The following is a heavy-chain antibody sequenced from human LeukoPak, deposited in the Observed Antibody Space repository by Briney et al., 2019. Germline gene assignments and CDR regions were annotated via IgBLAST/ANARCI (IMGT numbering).Heavy chain of an antibody. CDR3: AKHSPYDYDQSYYFDY. J-gene: IGHJ4*02. D-gene: IGHD5-12*01. Sequence: PGGSLRLSCAASGFTFSSYGMHWVRQAPGKGLEWVAVISYDGSNKYYADSVKGRFTISRDNSKNTLYLQMNSLRAGDTAVYYCAKHSPYDYDQSYYFDYWGQGTLVTVSS. V-gene: IGHV3-30*18. CDR2: ISYDGSNK. CDR1: GFTFSSYG.